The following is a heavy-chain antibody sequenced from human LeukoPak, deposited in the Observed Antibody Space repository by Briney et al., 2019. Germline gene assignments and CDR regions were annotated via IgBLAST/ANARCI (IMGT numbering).Heavy chain of an antibody. CDR3: ARHEKVVSMVRGVIMVSDFDQ. V-gene: IGHV4-39*01. Sequence: PSGTLSLTCTVSGGSISSSSYYWGWIRQPPGKGLGWIGIIYYSGRTYYNPSLKSRVTISVDTSKNQFSLKLSSVTAADTAVFYCARHEKVVSMVRGVIMVSDFDQWGQGTQVTVS. D-gene: IGHD3-10*01. CDR1: GGSISSSSYY. CDR2: IYYSGRT. J-gene: IGHJ4*02.